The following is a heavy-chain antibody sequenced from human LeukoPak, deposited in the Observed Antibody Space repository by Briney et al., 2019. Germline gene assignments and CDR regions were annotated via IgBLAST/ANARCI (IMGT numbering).Heavy chain of an antibody. CDR3: ARASLWFGELIGAFDI. Sequence: GASVKVSCKASGYTFTGYYMHWVRQAPGQGLEWMGWINPNSGGTNYAQKFQGRVTMTRDTSISTAYMELSRLRSDDTAVYYCARASLWFGELIGAFDIWGQGTMVTVSS. CDR1: GYTFTGYY. CDR2: INPNSGGT. J-gene: IGHJ3*02. D-gene: IGHD3-10*01. V-gene: IGHV1-2*02.